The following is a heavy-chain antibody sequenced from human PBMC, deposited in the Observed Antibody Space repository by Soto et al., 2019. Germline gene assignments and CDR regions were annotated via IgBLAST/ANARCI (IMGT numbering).Heavy chain of an antibody. V-gene: IGHV3-48*02. J-gene: IGHJ6*02. CDR3: ARDPTYLGYCSGGSCPSYYYYGMDV. D-gene: IGHD2-15*01. CDR1: GFTFSSYS. Sequence: GGSLRLSCAASGFTFSSYSMNWVRQAPGEGLEWVSYISSSSSTIYYADSVKGRFTISRDNAKNSLYLQMNSLRDEDTAVYYCARDPTYLGYCSGGSCPSYYYYGMDVWGQGTTVTVSS. CDR2: ISSSSSTI.